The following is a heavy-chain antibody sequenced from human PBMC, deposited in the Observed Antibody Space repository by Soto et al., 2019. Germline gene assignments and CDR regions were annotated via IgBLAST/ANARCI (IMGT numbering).Heavy chain of an antibody. CDR1: GYTFTGYY. J-gene: IGHJ3*02. D-gene: IGHD3-10*01. Sequence: ASVKVSCKASGYTFTGYYMHWVRQAPGQGLEWMGWINPNSGGTNYAQKFQGWVTMTRDTSISTAYMELSRLRSDDTAVYYCARTKWLGSHPEAFDIWGQGTMVTVSS. CDR3: ARTKWLGSHPEAFDI. V-gene: IGHV1-2*04. CDR2: INPNSGGT.